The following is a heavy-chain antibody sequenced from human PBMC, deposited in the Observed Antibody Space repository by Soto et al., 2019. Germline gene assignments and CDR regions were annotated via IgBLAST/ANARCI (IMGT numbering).Heavy chain of an antibody. J-gene: IGHJ4*02. CDR2: ISGSGGST. Sequence: GGSLRLSCAASGFTFSSYAMSWVRQAPGKGLEWVSAISGSGGSTYYADSVKGRFTISRDNSKNTLYLQMNSLRAEDTAVYYYAKDFDYDSSGYYFGYWGQGTLVTVSS. CDR1: GFTFSSYA. V-gene: IGHV3-23*01. D-gene: IGHD3-22*01. CDR3: AKDFDYDSSGYYFGY.